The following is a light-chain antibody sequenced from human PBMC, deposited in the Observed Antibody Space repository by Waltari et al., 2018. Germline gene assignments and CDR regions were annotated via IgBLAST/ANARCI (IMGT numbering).Light chain of an antibody. CDR2: DAS. Sequence: EIVLTQSPATLSLSPGETATLSCRASQSVSTYLTWYHKNLGQAPRLLIYDASRRATGIPARFSGSGSGTDFTLTISSLEPEDFAVYYCQQRGNWPSGHTFGQGTKLEIK. CDR1: QSVSTY. V-gene: IGKV3-11*01. CDR3: QQRGNWPSGHT. J-gene: IGKJ2*01.